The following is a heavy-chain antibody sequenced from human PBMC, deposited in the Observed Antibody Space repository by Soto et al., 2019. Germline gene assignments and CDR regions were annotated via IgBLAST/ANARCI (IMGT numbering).Heavy chain of an antibody. Sequence: QVQLQESGPGLVKPSQTLSLTCTVSGGSISSGGYYWSWIRQHPGKGLEWIGYIYYSGSTYYNPSLKSRVTISVDTSKNQFSLKLSSVTAADTAVYYCARGGITIFGVAEGWYWFDPWGQGTLVTVSS. V-gene: IGHV4-31*03. CDR3: ARGGITIFGVAEGWYWFDP. J-gene: IGHJ5*02. D-gene: IGHD3-3*01. CDR1: GGSISSGGYY. CDR2: IYYSGST.